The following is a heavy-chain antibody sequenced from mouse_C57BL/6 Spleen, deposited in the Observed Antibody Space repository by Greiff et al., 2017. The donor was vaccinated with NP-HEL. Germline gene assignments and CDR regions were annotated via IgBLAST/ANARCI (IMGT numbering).Heavy chain of an antibody. J-gene: IGHJ4*01. CDR2: IYPRSGNT. V-gene: IGHV1-81*01. CDR1: GYTFTSYG. Sequence: VQLQQSGAELARPGASVKLSCKASGYTFTSYGISWVKQRTGQGLEWIGEIYPRSGNTYYNEKFKGKATLTADKSSSTAYMERRSLTSEDSAVYFWARKDYAAGYYYAMDYWGQGTSVTVSS. CDR3: ARKDYAAGYYYAMDY. D-gene: IGHD2-4*01.